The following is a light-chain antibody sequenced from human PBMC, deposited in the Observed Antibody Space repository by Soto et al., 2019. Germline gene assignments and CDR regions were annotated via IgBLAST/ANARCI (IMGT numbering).Light chain of an antibody. V-gene: IGKV3-11*01. CDR2: DAS. CDR3: QQRSSWPWT. Sequence: IVLTQSPATLSLSPGERATLSCRASQSVGSFLAWYQQKRGQAPRLHIYDASNRATGRPARFSGSGSGTDFTITISSLEPEDFTVYYCQQRSSWPWTFCQGTKVEIK. CDR1: QSVGSF. J-gene: IGKJ1*01.